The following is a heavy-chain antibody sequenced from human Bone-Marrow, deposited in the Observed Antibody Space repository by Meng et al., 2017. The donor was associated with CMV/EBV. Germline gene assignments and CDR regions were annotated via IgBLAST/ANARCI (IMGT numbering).Heavy chain of an antibody. Sequence: GGSLRLSCAASGFTFDDHAMHWVRQAPGKGLEWVSGLSWNGASVAYADSVKGRFTISRDNAKSFLYLQMNSLRSDDTAVYYCARQVETTDIVVVPAAYFNWFDPWGQGTLVTVSS. CDR1: GFTFDDHA. D-gene: IGHD2-2*01. V-gene: IGHV3-9*01. J-gene: IGHJ5*02. CDR3: ARQVETTDIVVVPAAYFNWFDP. CDR2: LSWNGASV.